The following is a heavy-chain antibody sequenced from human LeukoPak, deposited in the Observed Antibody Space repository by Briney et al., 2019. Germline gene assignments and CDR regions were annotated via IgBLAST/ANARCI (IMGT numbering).Heavy chain of an antibody. D-gene: IGHD3-10*01. CDR1: GYTFTSYD. CDR2: INPNSGGT. Sequence: ASVKVSCKASGYTFTSYDINWVRQATGQGLEWMGWINPNSGGTNYAQKFQGRVTMTRDTSISTAYMELSRLRSDDTAVYYCARDFAPYGSGSYYFFDYWGQGTLVTVSS. CDR3: ARDFAPYGSGSYYFFDY. V-gene: IGHV1-2*02. J-gene: IGHJ4*02.